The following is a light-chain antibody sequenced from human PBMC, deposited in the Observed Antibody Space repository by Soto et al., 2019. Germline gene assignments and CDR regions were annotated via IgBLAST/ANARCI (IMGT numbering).Light chain of an antibody. V-gene: IGKV1-39*01. CDR2: TAS. CDR1: QRISSY. Sequence: DIQMTQSPSSLSASVGDRVTITCRASQRISSYLNWYQQKPGKAPKLLIYTASSLQSGVPSRFSGSGSGTDFTLTISNLQPEDFATYYCQQYNSYSRTFGQGTKVDI. J-gene: IGKJ1*01. CDR3: QQYNSYSRT.